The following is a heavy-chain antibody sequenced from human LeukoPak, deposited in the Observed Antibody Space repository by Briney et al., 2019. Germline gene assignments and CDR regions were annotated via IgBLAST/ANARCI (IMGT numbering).Heavy chain of an antibody. CDR2: IYSGGST. CDR3: AKGWFGELLSYFDY. D-gene: IGHD3-10*01. Sequence: GGSLRLSCAASGFTVSSNYMSWVRQAPGKGLEWVSVIYSGGSTYYADSVKGRFTISRDNSKNTLYLQMNSLRAEDMALYYCAKGWFGELLSYFDYWGQGTLVTVSS. J-gene: IGHJ4*02. CDR1: GFTVSSNY. V-gene: IGHV3-53*05.